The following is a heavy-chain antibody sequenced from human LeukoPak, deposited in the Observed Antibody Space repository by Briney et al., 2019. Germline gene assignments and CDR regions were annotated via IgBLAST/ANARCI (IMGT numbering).Heavy chain of an antibody. J-gene: IGHJ4*02. CDR1: GFTFSSFG. CDR3: AKDSPTYYADS. V-gene: IGHV3-30*02. CDR2: INYNGRDK. D-gene: IGHD2/OR15-2a*01. Sequence: PGGSLRLSCAASGFTFSSFGMHWVRQAPGMGLEWVSFINYNGRDKYYADSVKGRFTISRDSSKNTLSLQMNSLRAEDTAVYFCAKDSPTYYADSWGQGTLVTVSS.